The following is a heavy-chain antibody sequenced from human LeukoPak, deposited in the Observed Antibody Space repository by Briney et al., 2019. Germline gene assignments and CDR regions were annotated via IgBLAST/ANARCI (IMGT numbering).Heavy chain of an antibody. J-gene: IGHJ4*02. V-gene: IGHV3-48*03. CDR3: ARGAARMVEMGTIISFEY. CDR1: GFTFSSYE. D-gene: IGHD5-24*01. CDR2: ISSSGSTI. Sequence: GGSLRLSCAASGFTFSSYEMNWVRQAPGKGLEWVSYISSSGSTIYSADSVKGRFTISRDNAKNSLYLQMNSLRAEDTAVYYCARGAARMVEMGTIISFEYWGQGTLVTVSS.